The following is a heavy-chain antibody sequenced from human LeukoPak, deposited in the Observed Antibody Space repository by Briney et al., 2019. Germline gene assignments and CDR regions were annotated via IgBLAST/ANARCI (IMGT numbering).Heavy chain of an antibody. J-gene: IGHJ4*02. CDR1: GYTLTELS. CDR2: FDPEDGET. D-gene: IGHD6-13*01. V-gene: IGHV1-24*01. CDR3: ASALGSSWYFYDY. Sequence: ASVKVSCKVSGYTLTELSMHWVRQAPGKGLEWMGGFDPEDGETIYAQKFQGRVTITADESTSTAYMELSRLRSEDTAVYYCASALGSSWYFYDYWGQGTLVTVSS.